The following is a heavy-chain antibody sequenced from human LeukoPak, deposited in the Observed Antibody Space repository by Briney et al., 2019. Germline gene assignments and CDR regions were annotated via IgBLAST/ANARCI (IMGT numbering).Heavy chain of an antibody. CDR2: TYYRSKWYN. J-gene: IGHJ4*02. CDR3: ARDRSGGYSGYDPSPPRFIDY. CDR1: GDSVSSNSAA. V-gene: IGHV6-1*01. Sequence: SQTHSLICAISGDSVSSNSAAWNSIRQSPSRVLEWLGRTYYRSKWYNDYAVSVKSRITINPDTSKNQFSLQLNSVTPEDTAVYYCARDRSGGYSGYDPSPPRFIDYWGQGTLVTVSS. D-gene: IGHD5-12*01.